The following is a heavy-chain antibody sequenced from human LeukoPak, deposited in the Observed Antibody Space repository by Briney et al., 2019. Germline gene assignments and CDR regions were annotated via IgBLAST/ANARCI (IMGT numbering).Heavy chain of an antibody. V-gene: IGHV4-39*01. D-gene: IGHD3-9*01. J-gene: IGHJ3*02. CDR1: GGSISSSSYY. CDR3: ARGAWDILTGHPYSAAFDI. CDR2: IYYSGGT. Sequence: SETLSLTCTVSGGSISSSSYYWAWIRQPPGKGLEWLDSIYYSGGTYYNPSLRSRVTTSVDTSKNQFSLKLSSVTAADTAVYYCARGAWDILTGHPYSAAFDIWGQGTMVTVSS.